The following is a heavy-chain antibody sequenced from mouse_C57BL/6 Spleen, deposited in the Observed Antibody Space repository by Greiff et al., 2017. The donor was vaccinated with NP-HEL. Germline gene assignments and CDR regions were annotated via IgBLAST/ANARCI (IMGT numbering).Heavy chain of an antibody. CDR2: IDPSDSET. Sequence: VQLQQPGAELVRPGSSVKLSCKASGYTFTSYWMHWVKQRPIQGLEWIGNIDPSDSETHYNQKFKDKATLTVDKSSSTAYMQLSSLTSEDSAVYYCARSGAYYRSFGYWGQGTTLTVSS. J-gene: IGHJ2*01. CDR1: GYTFTSYW. V-gene: IGHV1-52*01. CDR3: ARSGAYYRSFGY. D-gene: IGHD2-12*01.